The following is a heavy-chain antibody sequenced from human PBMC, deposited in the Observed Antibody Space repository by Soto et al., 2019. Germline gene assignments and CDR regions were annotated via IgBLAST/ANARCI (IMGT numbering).Heavy chain of an antibody. CDR3: ASFSEGRGVYAIGVPLDY. CDR1: GGTFSSYA. D-gene: IGHD2-8*01. Sequence: QVQLVQSGAEVKKPGSSVKVSCKASGGTFSSYAISWVRQAPGQGLEWMGGIIPIFGTANYAQKFQGRVTITADESTSTAYMELSSRRSEDTAVYYCASFSEGRGVYAIGVPLDYWGQGTLVTVSS. CDR2: IIPIFGTA. J-gene: IGHJ4*02. V-gene: IGHV1-69*01.